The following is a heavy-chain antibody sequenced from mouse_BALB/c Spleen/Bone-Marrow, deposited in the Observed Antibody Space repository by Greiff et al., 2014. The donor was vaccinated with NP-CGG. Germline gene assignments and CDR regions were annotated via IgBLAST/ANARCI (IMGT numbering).Heavy chain of an antibody. CDR1: GYNFTYYY. V-gene: IGHV1-84*02. Sequence: QVQVKESGPELVEPGASVKISFKASGYNFTYYYLKWVEQKPGQGLEWIGWIYPGSGNTKYNEKFKGKATLTVDTSSSTAYMQLSSLTSEDTAVYFCANLGRYAMDYWGQGTSVTVSS. D-gene: IGHD3-1*01. CDR3: ANLGRYAMDY. CDR2: IYPGSGNT. J-gene: IGHJ4*01.